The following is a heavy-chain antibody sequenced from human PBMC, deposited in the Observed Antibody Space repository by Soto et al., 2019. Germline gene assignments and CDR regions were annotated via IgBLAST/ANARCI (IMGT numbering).Heavy chain of an antibody. J-gene: IGHJ6*02. CDR2: IYPGDSDT. Sequence: PGASLKISCKGSGYSFSSYWIGWVRQMPGKGLECMGIIYPGDSDTRYSPSFQGQVTISADKSISTAYLQWSSLKASDTAMYYCARQNQEGYYYYGVDVWGQGTTVTVSS. CDR1: GYSFSSYW. CDR3: ARQNQEGYYYYGVDV. V-gene: IGHV5-51*01.